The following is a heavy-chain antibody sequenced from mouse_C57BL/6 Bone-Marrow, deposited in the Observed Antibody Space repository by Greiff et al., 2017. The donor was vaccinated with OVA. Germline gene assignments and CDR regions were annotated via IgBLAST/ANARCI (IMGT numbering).Heavy chain of an antibody. CDR3: ARVSYRYFDV. CDR1: GFTFSSYA. CDR2: ISDGGSYT. Sequence: EVQGVESGGGLVKPGGSLKLSCAASGFTFSSYAMSWVRQTPEKRLEWVATISDGGSYTYYPDNVKGRFTISRDNAKNNLYLQMSHLKSEDTAMDYCARVSYRYFDVWGTGTTVTVSS. V-gene: IGHV5-4*01. J-gene: IGHJ1*03.